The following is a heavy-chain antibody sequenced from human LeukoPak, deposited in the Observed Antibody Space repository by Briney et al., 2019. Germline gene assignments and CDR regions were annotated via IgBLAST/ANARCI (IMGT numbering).Heavy chain of an antibody. V-gene: IGHV4-31*03. CDR3: ARDRGGDCFHFDY. J-gene: IGHJ4*02. CDR2: IYSSGTT. Sequence: SSERRSPTCPVYGGSFSGYYWSWTRQHPGKGLEWIGFIYSSGTTYYNPSLRSRVIISVDTSKNHFSLKLSSVTAADTAVYYCARDRGGDCFHFDYWGQG. D-gene: IGHD2-21*02. CDR1: GGSFSGYY.